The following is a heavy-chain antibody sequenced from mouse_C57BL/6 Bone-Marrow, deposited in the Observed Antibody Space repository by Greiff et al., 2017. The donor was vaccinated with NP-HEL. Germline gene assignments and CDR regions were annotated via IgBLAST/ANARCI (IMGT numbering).Heavy chain of an antibody. D-gene: IGHD2-4*01. V-gene: IGHV10-1*01. Sequence: EVKLVESGGGLVQPKGSLKLSCAASGFSFNTYAMNWVRQAPGKGLEWVARIRSKSNNYATYYADSVKDRFTISRDDSESMLYLQMNNLKTEDTAMYYCVSFYYDYPYYFDYWGQGTTLTVSS. CDR3: VSFYYDYPYYFDY. CDR1: GFSFNTYA. CDR2: IRSKSNNYAT. J-gene: IGHJ2*01.